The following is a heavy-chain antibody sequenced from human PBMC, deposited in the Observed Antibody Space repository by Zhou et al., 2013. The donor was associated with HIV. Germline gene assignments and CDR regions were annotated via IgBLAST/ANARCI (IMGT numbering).Heavy chain of an antibody. D-gene: IGHD3-10*01. Sequence: QVQLQESGPGLVKPSETLSLTCTVSGGSISSSSYYWGWIRQPPGKGLEWIGSFYYRGSTYYNPSLKSRVTISADTSKNQFSLKLRSVTAADTAVYYCARHIFGVSGLTTEGPYYYYYYMDVWGKGPRSPSP. CDR1: GGSISSSSYY. V-gene: IGHV4-39*01. CDR2: FYYRGST. J-gene: IGHJ6*03. CDR3: ARHIFGVSGLTTEGPYYYYYYMDV.